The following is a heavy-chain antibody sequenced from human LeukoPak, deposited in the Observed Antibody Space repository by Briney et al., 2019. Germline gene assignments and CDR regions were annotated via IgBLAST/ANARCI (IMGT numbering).Heavy chain of an antibody. J-gene: IGHJ5*02. CDR2: MNPNSGNT. D-gene: IGHD2-15*01. V-gene: IGHV1-8*01. CDR1: GYTFTSYD. CDR3: ARGFSIRYCSGGSCNWFDP. Sequence: ASVKVSCKASGYTFTSYDINWVRQATGQGLEWMGWMNPNSGNTGYAQKFQGRVTMTRNTSISTAYMELSSLRSEDTAMYYCARGFSIRYCSGGSCNWFDPWGQGTLVTVSS.